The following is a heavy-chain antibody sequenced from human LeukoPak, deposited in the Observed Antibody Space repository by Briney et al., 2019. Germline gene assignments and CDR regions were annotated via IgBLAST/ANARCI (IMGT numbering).Heavy chain of an antibody. Sequence: PGGSLRLSCAASGSTFSSYSMNWVRQAPGKGLEWVSSISSSSSYIYYADSVKGRFTISRDNAKNSLYLQMNSLRAEDTAVYYCARDRSTMVRGAHYFDYWGQGTLVTVSS. D-gene: IGHD3-10*01. CDR3: ARDRSTMVRGAHYFDY. V-gene: IGHV3-21*01. CDR1: GSTFSSYS. J-gene: IGHJ4*02. CDR2: ISSSSSYI.